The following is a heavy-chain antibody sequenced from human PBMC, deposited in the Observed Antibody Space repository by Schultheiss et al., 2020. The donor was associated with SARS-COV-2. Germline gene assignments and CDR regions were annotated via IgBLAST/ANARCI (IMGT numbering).Heavy chain of an antibody. CDR1: GGSISSGDYY. V-gene: IGHV4-61*02. Sequence: SETLSLTCTVSGGSISSGDYYWSWIRQPAGKGLEWIGRIYTSGSTNYNPSLKSRVTISVDTSKNQFSLKLSSVTAADTAVYYCARAPSSGYYGAFDYWGQGTLVTVSS. CDR3: ARAPSSGYYGAFDY. J-gene: IGHJ4*02. D-gene: IGHD3-22*01. CDR2: IYTSGST.